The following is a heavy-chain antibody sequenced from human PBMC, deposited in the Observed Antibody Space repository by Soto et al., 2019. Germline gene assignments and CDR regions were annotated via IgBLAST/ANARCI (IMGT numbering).Heavy chain of an antibody. V-gene: IGHV3-30*02. CDR2: IAYDGSNK. CDR3: AKDKLYSGSGIYYDY. D-gene: IGHD3-10*01. J-gene: IGHJ4*02. CDR1: GFTFSSYG. Sequence: GGSLRLSCAASGFTFSSYGMHWVRQAPGKGLQWVSVIAYDGSNKYYADSVKGRFTISRDNTKNTLFLKINSLRAEDPVVFYCAKDKLYSGSGIYYDYWAKETLVTAPQ.